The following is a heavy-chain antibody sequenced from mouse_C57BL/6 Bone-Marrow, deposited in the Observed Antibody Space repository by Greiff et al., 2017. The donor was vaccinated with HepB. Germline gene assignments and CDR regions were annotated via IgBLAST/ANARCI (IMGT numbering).Heavy chain of an antibody. CDR1: GYSITSGYY. Sequence: EVQLVESGPGLVKPSQSLSLTCSVTGYSITSGYYWNWIRQFPGNKLEWMGYISYDGSNNYNPSLKNRISITRDTSKNQFFLKLNSVTTEDTATYYCARRGSRDYAMDYWGQGTSVTVSS. J-gene: IGHJ4*01. CDR3: ARRGSRDYAMDY. CDR2: ISYDGSN. V-gene: IGHV3-6*01. D-gene: IGHD1-1*01.